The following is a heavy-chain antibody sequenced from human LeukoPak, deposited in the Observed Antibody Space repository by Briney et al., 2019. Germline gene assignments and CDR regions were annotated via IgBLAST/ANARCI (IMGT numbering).Heavy chain of an antibody. J-gene: IGHJ4*02. CDR1: GYTFTRYY. D-gene: IGHD7-27*01. CDR3: ARAEDTGVDY. CDR2: IDPSGGST. V-gene: IGHV1-46*01. Sequence: ASVKVSCKASGYTFTRYYIHWGRQAPGQGLEWMGIIDPSGGSTSYAQKFQGRVTMTRDTSTSTVYMDLSSLRSEDTAVYYCARAEDTGVDYWAREPWSPSPQ.